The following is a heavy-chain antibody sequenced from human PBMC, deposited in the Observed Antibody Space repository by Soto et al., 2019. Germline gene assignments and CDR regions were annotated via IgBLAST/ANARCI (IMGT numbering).Heavy chain of an antibody. Sequence: QVQLVQSGAEVKKPGASVKVSCKASGNTFTGYYMHWVRQAPGQGLEWMGWINPNSGGTNYAQKFQGWVTMTRDTSISTAYMELSRLRSDDTAVYYCARGWRAVGGVDAFDIWGQGTTVTVSS. CDR3: ARGWRAVGGVDAFDI. D-gene: IGHD3-16*01. V-gene: IGHV1-2*04. CDR2: INPNSGGT. J-gene: IGHJ3*02. CDR1: GNTFTGYY.